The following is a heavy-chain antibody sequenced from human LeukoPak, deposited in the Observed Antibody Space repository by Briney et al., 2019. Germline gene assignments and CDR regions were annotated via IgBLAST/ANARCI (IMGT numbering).Heavy chain of an antibody. D-gene: IGHD2-2*01. J-gene: IGHJ4*02. CDR1: GFTFSSYS. CDR2: ISSSSYI. CDR3: ARREPAADFDY. V-gene: IGHV3-21*01. Sequence: PGGSLRLSCAASGFTFSSYSMNWVRQAPGKGLEWVSSISSSSYIYYADSVKGRSTISRDNAKNSLYLQMNSLRAEDTAVYYCARREPAADFDYWGQGTLVTVSS.